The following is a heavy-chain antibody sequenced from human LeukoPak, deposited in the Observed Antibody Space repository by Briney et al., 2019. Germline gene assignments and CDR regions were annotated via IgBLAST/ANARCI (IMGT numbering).Heavy chain of an antibody. CDR2: IWNSGHT. J-gene: IGHJ4*02. Sequence: KPSETLSLTCTVSGGSVDSATYCWSWIRQSPGKGLEWIVNIWNSGHTNNNPSLMSRVTASVDTSKNQVSLKLRSVTAADTAVYYSARTYTSGWTFFDYWGQGTVVTVSS. V-gene: IGHV4-61*01. D-gene: IGHD6-19*01. CDR1: GGSVDSATYC. CDR3: ARTYTSGWTFFDY.